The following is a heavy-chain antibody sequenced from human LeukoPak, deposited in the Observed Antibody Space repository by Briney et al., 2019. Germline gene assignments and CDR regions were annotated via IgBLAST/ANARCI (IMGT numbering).Heavy chain of an antibody. CDR1: GFTFSSYS. CDR2: ISSRSSTI. Sequence: GGSLRLSCAASGFTFSSYSMDWVRQAPGKGLEWVSYISSRSSTIYYADSVEGRFTISRDNSKNTLYLQMNSLRAEDTAVYYCARAVGAFDIWGQGTMVTVSS. D-gene: IGHD1-26*01. V-gene: IGHV3-48*01. J-gene: IGHJ3*02. CDR3: ARAVGAFDI.